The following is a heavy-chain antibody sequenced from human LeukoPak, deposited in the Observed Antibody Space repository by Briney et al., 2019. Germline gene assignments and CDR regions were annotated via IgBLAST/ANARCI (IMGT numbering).Heavy chain of an antibody. V-gene: IGHV4-59*12. Sequence: PSETLSLTCTVSGGSISSYYWSWIRQPPGKGLKWIGNIYYSGYTTYSPSLRSRVTISVDTSKNQFSLKLSSVTAADTAVYYCARDSMIVAPYGALDIWGQGTMVTVSS. CDR1: GGSISSYY. J-gene: IGHJ3*02. CDR3: ARDSMIVAPYGALDI. CDR2: IYYSGYT. D-gene: IGHD3-22*01.